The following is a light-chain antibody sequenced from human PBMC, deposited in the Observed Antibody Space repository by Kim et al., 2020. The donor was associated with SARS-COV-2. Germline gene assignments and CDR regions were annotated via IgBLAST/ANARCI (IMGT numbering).Light chain of an antibody. CDR1: RIKRNF. CDR3: NSRDSSGHPFV. CDR2: GEN. J-gene: IGLJ1*01. Sequence: LGKTVKITRQGERIKRNFPNRSQQKPGQAPVRVSYGENNRPAGFPHRFSGSSSGTTASLTITGAQAEDEADYYCNSRDSSGHPFVFGTGTKVTV. V-gene: IGLV3-19*01.